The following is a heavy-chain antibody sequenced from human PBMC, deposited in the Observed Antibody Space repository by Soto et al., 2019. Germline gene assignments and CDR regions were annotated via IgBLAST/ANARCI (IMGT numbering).Heavy chain of an antibody. D-gene: IGHD3-22*01. J-gene: IGHJ4*02. CDR2: FIPVYRTL. CDR1: GGSXAKSA. CDR3: ARGGSGYAWFNEF. V-gene: IGHV1-69*13. Sequence: SXKVSYKASGGSXAKSAIHLVRQTPGQGLEWLGGFIPVYRTLNYAQKFQGRVTITADEYTNTAYMDLRSLKSEDTPIYYCARGGSGYAWFNEFWGQGTLVTVSP.